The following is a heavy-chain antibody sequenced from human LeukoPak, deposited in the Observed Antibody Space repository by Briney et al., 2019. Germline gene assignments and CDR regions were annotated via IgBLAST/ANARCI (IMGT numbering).Heavy chain of an antibody. J-gene: IGHJ4*02. CDR2: INSDESTI. V-gene: IGHV3-74*01. CDR1: GFTFSSYG. D-gene: IGHD2-21*01. CDR3: IRALSGSEDY. Sequence: PGGSLRLSCAVSGFTFSSYGMHWVRQAPGKGLVWVSRINSDESTIDYADSVKGRFTISRDNVKNTVYLQMNSLRAEDTAVYYCIRALSGSEDYWGQGTLVTVSS.